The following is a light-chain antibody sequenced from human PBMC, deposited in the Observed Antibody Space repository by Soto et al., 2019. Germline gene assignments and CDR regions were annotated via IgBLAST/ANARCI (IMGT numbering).Light chain of an antibody. CDR2: VAS. CDR3: QQYNNWPPFT. Sequence: DIVTTQSPATLSVSPGERATLSCRASQTISSNLACYQQNPRQTPRLLIYVASSRATVIPARFSGRGTVTDFTLTITSVQSEDFAVYYCQQYNNWPPFTFGPGTKVDIK. J-gene: IGKJ3*01. CDR1: QTISSN. V-gene: IGKV3-15*01.